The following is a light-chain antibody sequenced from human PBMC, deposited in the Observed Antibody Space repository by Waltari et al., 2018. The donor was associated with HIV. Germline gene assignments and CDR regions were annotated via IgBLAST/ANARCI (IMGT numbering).Light chain of an antibody. CDR1: SSTIGAGYD. J-gene: IGLJ3*02. Sequence: QSVPTQPPSVSAAPGQRVTISCTMRSSTIGAGYDAHWYQQLPGTAPQHLSYGNSNRPAWVPDRFSGSKSGTSASLAITGLQAEDEADYYCQSYDSSLSGWVFGGGTKLTVL. V-gene: IGLV1-40*01. CDR2: GNS. CDR3: QSYDSSLSGWV.